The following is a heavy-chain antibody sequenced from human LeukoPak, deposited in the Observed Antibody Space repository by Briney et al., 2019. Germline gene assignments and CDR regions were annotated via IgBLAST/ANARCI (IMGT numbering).Heavy chain of an antibody. CDR2: INMYTANP. J-gene: IGHJ4*02. CDR1: GYTFSTSA. Sequence: ASVKVSCKASGYTFSTSAMHWLRQAPGQGLEWMGWINMYTANPAYAQGFTERFVFSLDTSVTTAYLQISNLKTEDTAVYYCARHDNDDDFDYWGQGTLVTVSS. V-gene: IGHV7-4-1*02. D-gene: IGHD3-16*01. CDR3: ARHDNDDDFDY.